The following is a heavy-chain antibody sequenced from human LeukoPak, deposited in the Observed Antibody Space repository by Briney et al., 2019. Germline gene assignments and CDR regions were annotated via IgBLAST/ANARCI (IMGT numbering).Heavy chain of an antibody. D-gene: IGHD6-19*01. CDR1: GFTFSSYW. CDR2: INTDGSST. V-gene: IGHV3-74*01. Sequence: GGSLRLSCAASGFTFSSYWMHWVRQAPGRGLVWVSRINTDGSSTSYADSVKGRFTISRDNAKNTLYLQMNSLRAEDTAVYYCARGYPSGPIDYWGQGTLVTVSS. CDR3: ARGYPSGPIDY. J-gene: IGHJ4*02.